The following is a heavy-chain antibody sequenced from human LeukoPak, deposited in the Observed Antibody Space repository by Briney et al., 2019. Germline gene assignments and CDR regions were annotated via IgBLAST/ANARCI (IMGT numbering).Heavy chain of an antibody. CDR3: AREWLQLADY. CDR1: GYTFTSYG. V-gene: IGHV1-18*01. J-gene: IGHJ4*02. D-gene: IGHD6-13*01. Sequence: ASVKVSCKASGYTFTSYGISWVRQAPGQGLEWMGWISAYNGNTNYAQKFQGRVTMTRDMSTSTVYMELSSLTSEDTAVYYCAREWLQLADYWGQGTLVTVSS. CDR2: ISAYNGNT.